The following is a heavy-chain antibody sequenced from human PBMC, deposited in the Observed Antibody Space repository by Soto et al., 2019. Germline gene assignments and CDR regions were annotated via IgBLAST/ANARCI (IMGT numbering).Heavy chain of an antibody. J-gene: IGHJ6*02. CDR1: GFTFSSYG. Sequence: QVQLVESGGGVVQPGRSLRLSCAASGFTFSSYGMHWVRQAPGKGLEWVAVIWYDGSNKYYADSVKGRFTISRDNSKNTLYLQMNSLRAEDTAVYYCARETRPITMVRGVLDVWGQGTTVTVSS. CDR2: IWYDGSNK. D-gene: IGHD3-10*01. V-gene: IGHV3-33*01. CDR3: ARETRPITMVRGVLDV.